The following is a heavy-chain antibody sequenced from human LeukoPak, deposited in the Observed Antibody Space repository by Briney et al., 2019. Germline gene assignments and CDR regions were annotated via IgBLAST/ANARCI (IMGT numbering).Heavy chain of an antibody. J-gene: IGHJ4*02. V-gene: IGHV4-39*01. CDR3: ARRLSGYAPFDY. CDR1: GGSITTSTYY. D-gene: IGHD6-25*01. Sequence: PSETLSLTCTVSGGSITTSTYYWGWIRQPPGKGLEWIGTIYHTGSTYYNPSLKSRVTISVDTSKNQFSLKVSSVTAADTAVYYCARRLSGYAPFDYWGQGTLVTVSP. CDR2: IYHTGST.